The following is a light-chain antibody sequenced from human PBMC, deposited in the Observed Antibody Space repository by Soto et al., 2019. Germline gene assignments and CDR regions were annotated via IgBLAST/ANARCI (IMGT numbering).Light chain of an antibody. CDR1: QSIYEK. Sequence: EIVMTQSPATLSLSPGERVTLSWRASQSIYEKLAWYQQKPGQTPRLVIYDASTRATGTPGSFSGSGSGTEFTLTISSLKPEDFATYYCQQFYDYTLTFGGGTKVDIK. J-gene: IGKJ4*01. CDR3: QQFYDYTLT. CDR2: DAS. V-gene: IGKV3-15*01.